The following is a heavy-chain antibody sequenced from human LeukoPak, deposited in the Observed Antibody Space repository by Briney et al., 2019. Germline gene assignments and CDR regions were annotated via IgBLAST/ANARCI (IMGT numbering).Heavy chain of an antibody. CDR2: IYPGDSDT. D-gene: IGHD3-10*01. CDR1: GYSFTSYW. V-gene: IGHV5-51*01. J-gene: IGHJ4*02. Sequence: GESLKISCKGSGYSFTSYWIGWVRQMPGKGLEWMGIIYPGDSDTRYSPSFQGQVTISADKSISTAYLQWSSLKASDTAMYYWARQMGYYGSGSYSDYWGQGTLVTVSS. CDR3: ARQMGYYGSGSYSDY.